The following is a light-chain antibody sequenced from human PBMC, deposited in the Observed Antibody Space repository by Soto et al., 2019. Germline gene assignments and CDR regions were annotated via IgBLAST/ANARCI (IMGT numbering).Light chain of an antibody. V-gene: IGKV1-5*03. CDR3: QQYETYSGT. J-gene: IGKJ3*01. Sequence: DIQMTQSPSSLSASVGDRVTITCRASQIINTWVAWYQQKPGKARKLLIYRASNLVNGVPSRFSGSGSGTEFTLTISSLQPDDFSLYYCQQYETYSGTFGPGTKVDL. CDR1: QIINTW. CDR2: RAS.